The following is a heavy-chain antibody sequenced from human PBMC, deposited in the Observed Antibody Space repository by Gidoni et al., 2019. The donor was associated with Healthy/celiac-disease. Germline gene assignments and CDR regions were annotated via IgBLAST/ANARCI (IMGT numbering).Heavy chain of an antibody. CDR2: IIPILGIA. Sequence: EVKKPGPSVKVSCKASGGTFSSYTISWVRQAPGQGLEWMGRIIPILGIANYAQKFQGRVTITADKSTSTAYMELSSLRSEDTAVYYCARNVEWESIPHAFDIWGQGTMVTVSS. V-gene: IGHV1-69*02. CDR3: ARNVEWESIPHAFDI. D-gene: IGHD1-26*01. J-gene: IGHJ3*02. CDR1: GGTFSSYT.